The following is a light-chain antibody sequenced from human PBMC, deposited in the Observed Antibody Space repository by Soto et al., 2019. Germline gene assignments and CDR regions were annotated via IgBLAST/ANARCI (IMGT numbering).Light chain of an antibody. V-gene: IGLV2-14*01. J-gene: IGLJ2*01. Sequence: QSVLTQPASVSESPGQSITISCTGTSSDVGASDYVSWYQQHPGKAPQLIIYEISNRPSGVSNRFSGSKSGNTAPLTISGLQPEDESDYYCSSYTTSHTLVFGGGTKLTVL. CDR2: EIS. CDR3: SSYTTSHTLV. CDR1: SSDVGASDY.